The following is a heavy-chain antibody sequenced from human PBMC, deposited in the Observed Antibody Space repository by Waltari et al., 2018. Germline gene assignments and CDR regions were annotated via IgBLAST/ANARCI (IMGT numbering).Heavy chain of an antibody. J-gene: IGHJ4*02. D-gene: IGHD1-26*01. Sequence: EVQLVESGGGLVQPGGSLRLSCAASGFTFSSYSMNWVRQAPGKGLEWVGRIKSKTDGGTTDYAAPVKGRFTISRDDSKNTLYLQMNSLKTEDTAVYYCTTDVLLMWELSVDYWGQGTLVTVSS. CDR2: IKSKTDGGTT. V-gene: IGHV3-15*01. CDR1: GFTFSSYS. CDR3: TTDVLLMWELSVDY.